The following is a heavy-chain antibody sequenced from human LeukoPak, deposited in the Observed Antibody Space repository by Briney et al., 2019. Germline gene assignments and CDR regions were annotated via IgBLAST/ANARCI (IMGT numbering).Heavy chain of an antibody. Sequence: LGGSLRLSCAASGFTFSSYAMRWVRQAPGKGLEWVSSISGSGDSTYNADSVKGRFTISRDKSKNTLYLQMNSLRADDTAVYYCAKDGGQEVDYWGQETLVTVSS. V-gene: IGHV3-23*01. CDR1: GFTFSSYA. D-gene: IGHD3-16*01. J-gene: IGHJ4*02. CDR3: AKDGGQEVDY. CDR2: ISGSGDST.